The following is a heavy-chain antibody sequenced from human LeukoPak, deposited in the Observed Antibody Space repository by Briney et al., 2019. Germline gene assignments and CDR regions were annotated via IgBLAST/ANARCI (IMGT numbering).Heavy chain of an antibody. CDR1: GGTFSSYA. CDR2: IIPIFGTA. J-gene: IGHJ4*02. CDR3: ARDENRGSYSFDY. Sequence: SSVKVSCKASGGTFSSYAISWVRQAPGQGLEWMGGIIPIFGTANYAQKFQGRVTITTDESTSIAYMELSSLRSEDTAVYYCARDENRGSYSFDYWGQGTLVTVSS. D-gene: IGHD1-26*01. V-gene: IGHV1-69*05.